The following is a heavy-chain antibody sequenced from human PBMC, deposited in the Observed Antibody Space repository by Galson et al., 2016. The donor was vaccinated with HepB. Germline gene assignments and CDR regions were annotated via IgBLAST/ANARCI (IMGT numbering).Heavy chain of an antibody. CDR2: IQNKNYGGTA. J-gene: IGHJ4*02. Sequence: SLRLSCAASGLTFTDAWMSWFRQAPGKGLEWVGHIQNKNYGGTAVYAAPAKGRFTISRDVSTHTVYLQMSDLKTEDTAVYYCVGAFLGYWGQGALVTVSA. D-gene: IGHD3-3*01. CDR3: VGAFLGY. CDR1: GLTFTDAW. V-gene: IGHV3-15*01.